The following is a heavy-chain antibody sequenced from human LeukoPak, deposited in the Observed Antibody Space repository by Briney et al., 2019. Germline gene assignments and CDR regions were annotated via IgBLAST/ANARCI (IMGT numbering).Heavy chain of an antibody. CDR3: AVVRGVRAFEI. J-gene: IGHJ3*02. CDR1: GYTFTGYY. V-gene: IGHV1-2*02. D-gene: IGHD3-10*01. CDR2: INPNSGGT. Sequence: ASVKVSCKASGYTFTGYYMHWVRQAPGQGLEWMGWINPNSGGTNYAQRFQGRVTMTRDTSISTAYMELSRLRSDDTAVYYWAVVRGVRAFEIWGQGTMVTVSS.